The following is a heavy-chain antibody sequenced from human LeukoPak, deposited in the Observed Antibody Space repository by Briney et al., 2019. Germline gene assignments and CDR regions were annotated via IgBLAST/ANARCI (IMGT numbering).Heavy chain of an antibody. CDR1: GFTFDDYA. CDR3: AKDLENTAMAKGYYYYYGMDV. CDR2: ISWNSGSI. Sequence: AGGSLRLSCAASGFTFDDYAMHWVRQAPGKGLEWVSGISWNSGSIGYADSVKGRFTISRDNAKNSLYLQMNSLRAEDTALYYCAKDLENTAMAKGYYYYYGMDVWGQGTTVTVSS. V-gene: IGHV3-9*01. D-gene: IGHD5-18*01. J-gene: IGHJ6*02.